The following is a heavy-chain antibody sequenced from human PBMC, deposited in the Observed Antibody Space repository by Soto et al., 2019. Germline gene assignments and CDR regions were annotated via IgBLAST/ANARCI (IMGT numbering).Heavy chain of an antibody. CDR2: ISGSGGST. J-gene: IGHJ2*01. CDR1: GFTFSSYA. D-gene: IGHD3-10*01. CDR3: AKGYYGSGSYSWYFDL. Sequence: EVQLLESGGGLVQPGGSLRLSCAASGFTFSSYAMSWVRQAPGKGLEWVSAISGSGGSTYYADSVEGRFTISRDNSKNTLYLQMNSLRAEDTAVYYCAKGYYGSGSYSWYFDLWGRGTLVTVSS. V-gene: IGHV3-23*01.